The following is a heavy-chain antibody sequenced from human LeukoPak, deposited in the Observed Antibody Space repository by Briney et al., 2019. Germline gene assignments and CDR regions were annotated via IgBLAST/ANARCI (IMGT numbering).Heavy chain of an antibody. D-gene: IGHD3-22*01. J-gene: IGHJ4*02. CDR3: AKEYYYDSSGYYSQAYDY. CDR2: ISGGGETT. CDR1: GFTFSSYW. Sequence: GGSLRVSCAASGFTFSSYWMSWVRQAPGKGLEWGAIISGGGETTYYGDSVKSRFTISRDNSKNTLYLQMNGLRVEDTAVYYCAKEYYYDSSGYYSQAYDYWGQGTLVTVSS. V-gene: IGHV3-23*02.